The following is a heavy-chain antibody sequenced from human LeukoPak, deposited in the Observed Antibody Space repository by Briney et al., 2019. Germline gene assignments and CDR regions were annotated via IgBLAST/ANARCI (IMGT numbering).Heavy chain of an antibody. J-gene: IGHJ3*02. CDR2: ISGSGGST. CDR3: AKYDSGSWYYTAFDI. CDR1: GFTFGSYA. D-gene: IGHD2-15*01. V-gene: IGHV3-23*01. Sequence: GGSLRLSCAASGFTFGSYAMSWVRQAPGKGLEWVSAISGSGGSTYYADSVKGRFTISRDNSKNTLYLQMNSLRAEDTAVYYCAKYDSGSWYYTAFDIWGQGTMVTVSS.